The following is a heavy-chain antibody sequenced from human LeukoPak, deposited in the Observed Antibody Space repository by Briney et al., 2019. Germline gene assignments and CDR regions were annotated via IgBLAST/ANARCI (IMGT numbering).Heavy chain of an antibody. V-gene: IGHV4-31*03. CDR3: ARHEDLVKEFDY. J-gene: IGHJ4*02. Sequence: PSQTLSLTCTVAGGSISSGGYYWSWIRQHPGKGLEWIGYIYYSGSTYYNPSLKSRVTISVDTSKNQFSLKLSSVTAADTAVYYCARHEDLVKEFDYWGQGTLVTVSS. D-gene: IGHD6-6*01. CDR2: IYYSGST. CDR1: GGSISSGGYY.